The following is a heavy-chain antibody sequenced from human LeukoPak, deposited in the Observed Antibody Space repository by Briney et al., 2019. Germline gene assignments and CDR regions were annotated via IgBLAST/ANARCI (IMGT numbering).Heavy chain of an antibody. Sequence: SETLSLTCTVSGASFGSGDRYWNWIRQSPGKGLEWIGSLHPSGNLYNNPSLESRVTMSVDTSKNQFSLNLNSVTAADTAAYFCSRGLDSRKLGYWGQGTLVTVSS. CDR2: LHPSGNL. V-gene: IGHV4-31*03. J-gene: IGHJ4*02. CDR1: GASFGSGDRY. D-gene: IGHD3-22*01. CDR3: SRGLDSRKLGY.